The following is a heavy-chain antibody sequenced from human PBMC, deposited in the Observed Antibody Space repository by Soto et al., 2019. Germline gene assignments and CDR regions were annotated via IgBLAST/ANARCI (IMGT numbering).Heavy chain of an antibody. CDR1: GGSFNGYY. CDR2: INHSGST. V-gene: IGHV4-34*01. CDR3: ARAPDKYYFDS. J-gene: IGHJ4*02. Sequence: SETLSLTCAVYGGSFNGYYWSWIRQPPGKGPEWIGDINHSGSTNYNPSLKGRVTISVDTSKNQFSLKLRSVTAADMAVFYCARAPDKYYFDSWGQGTQVTVSS.